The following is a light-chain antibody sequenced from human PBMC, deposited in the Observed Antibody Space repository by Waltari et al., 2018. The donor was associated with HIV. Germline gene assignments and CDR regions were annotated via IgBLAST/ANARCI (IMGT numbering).Light chain of an antibody. Sequence: SYDLTQPPSISVSPGQTVSITCSGEKVGDKYASWYQQKPGKSPVLVIYQDTKRPSGIPERFSGSNSGNTATLTISGTQAIDEADYYCQAWDTTTVVFGGGTKVTVL. J-gene: IGLJ3*02. CDR3: QAWDTTTVV. CDR1: KVGDKY. V-gene: IGLV3-1*01. CDR2: QDT.